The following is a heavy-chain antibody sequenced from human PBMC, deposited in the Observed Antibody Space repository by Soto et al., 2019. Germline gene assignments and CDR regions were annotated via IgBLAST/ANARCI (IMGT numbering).Heavy chain of an antibody. CDR2: ISYDGSNK. Sequence: GGSLRLSCAASGFTFSSFGMHWVRQAPGKGLEWVAVISYDGSNKYYADSVKGRLTISRDNSKNTLYLQMNSLRAEDTAVYYCAKDRRRVAAAGIHGMDVWGQGT. CDR3: AKDRRRVAAAGIHGMDV. V-gene: IGHV3-30*18. CDR1: GFTFSSFG. D-gene: IGHD6-13*01. J-gene: IGHJ6*02.